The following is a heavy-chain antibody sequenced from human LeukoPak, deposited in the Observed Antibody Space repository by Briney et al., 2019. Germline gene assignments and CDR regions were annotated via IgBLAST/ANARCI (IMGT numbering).Heavy chain of an antibody. Sequence: GGSLRLSCAASGFTFSSYWMSWVRQAPGKGLEWVANIKQDGSEKYYVDSVKGRFTISRDNAKSSLYLQMNSLRAEDTAVYYCAIQKADLITMIRGVIAYWGQGTLVTVSS. J-gene: IGHJ4*02. CDR3: AIQKADLITMIRGVIAY. CDR1: GFTFSSYW. V-gene: IGHV3-7*01. D-gene: IGHD3-10*01. CDR2: IKQDGSEK.